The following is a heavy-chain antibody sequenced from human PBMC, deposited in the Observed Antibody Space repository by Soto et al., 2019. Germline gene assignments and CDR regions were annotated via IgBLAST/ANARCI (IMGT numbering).Heavy chain of an antibody. D-gene: IGHD2-2*01. CDR1: GGSINSGGYY. CDR2: MYYSGST. J-gene: IGHJ4*02. V-gene: IGHV4-31*01. CDR3: XRXYRXSGYXSSXVFDY. Sequence: LRESGPGLVKPSQTLSLTCTVSGGSINSGGYYWNWIRQXPGKGLEWIGYMYYSGSTYYNPXXXXXXXXXXXXXXXXXXXXXXXXXXXXXXXXXCXRXYRXSGYXSSXVFDYWGQGTLVNVSS.